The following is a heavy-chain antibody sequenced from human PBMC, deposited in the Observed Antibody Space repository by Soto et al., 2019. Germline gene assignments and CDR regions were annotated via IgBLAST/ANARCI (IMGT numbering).Heavy chain of an antibody. CDR2: INPNSGGT. V-gene: IGHV1-2*04. CDR3: ARGYGEGYYYYYGMDV. J-gene: IGHJ6*02. CDR1: GYTFTGYY. D-gene: IGHD4-17*01. Sequence: ASVKVSCKASGYTFTGYYMHWVRRAPGQGLEWMGWINPNSGGTNYAQKFQGWVTMTRDTSISTAYMELSRLRSDDTAVYYCARGYGEGYYYYYGMDVWGQGTTVTVSS.